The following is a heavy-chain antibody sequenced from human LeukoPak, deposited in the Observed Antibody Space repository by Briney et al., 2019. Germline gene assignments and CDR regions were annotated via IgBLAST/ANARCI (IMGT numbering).Heavy chain of an antibody. CDR3: ASLDYDFWSGRTLRYFQH. CDR2: ISSSSSYI. D-gene: IGHD3-3*01. V-gene: IGHV3-21*01. CDR1: GFTFSSYS. Sequence: GGSLRLSCAASGFTFSSYSMNWVRQAPGKGLEWVSSISSSSSYIYYADSVKGRFTISRDNAKNSLYLQMNSLRAEDTAVYYCASLDYDFWSGRTLRYFQHWGQGTLVTVSS. J-gene: IGHJ1*01.